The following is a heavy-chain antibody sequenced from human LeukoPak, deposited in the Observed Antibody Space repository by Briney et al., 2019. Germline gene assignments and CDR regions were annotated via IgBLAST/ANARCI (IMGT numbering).Heavy chain of an antibody. CDR3: ARVISGDVYANFDH. CDR2: INSDGRTT. V-gene: IGHV3-74*01. D-gene: IGHD5-24*01. J-gene: IGHJ4*02. CDR1: GFTFSSYW. Sequence: PGGSLRLSCAASGFTFSSYWMHWVRQAPGEGLMWASGINSDGRTTTYADSVKGRFTMSRDKAKNTLYLQMNSLRGEDTAVYYCARVISGDVYANFDHWGPGTLVTVSS.